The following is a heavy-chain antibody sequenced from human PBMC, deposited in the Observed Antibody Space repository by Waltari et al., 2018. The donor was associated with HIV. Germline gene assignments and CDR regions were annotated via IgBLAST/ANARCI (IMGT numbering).Heavy chain of an antibody. D-gene: IGHD2-21*01. CDR1: GLNFTSYY. Sequence: EVQLVESGGGLVQPGGSLSLSCVASGLNFTSYYMSWVRQAPGEGLEWVANINQDGTKKFYVDSVKGRFTISRDNAKNSVYLQINSLRAEDSAIYYCARDLWPEDFWGQGTLVTVSS. CDR2: INQDGTKK. V-gene: IGHV3-7*01. J-gene: IGHJ4*02. CDR3: ARDLWPEDF.